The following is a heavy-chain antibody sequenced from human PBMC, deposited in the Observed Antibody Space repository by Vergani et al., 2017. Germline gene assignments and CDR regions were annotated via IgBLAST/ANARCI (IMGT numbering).Heavy chain of an antibody. Sequence: QVQLQQWGAGLLKPSETLSLTCAVYGGSFSGYYWSWIRQPPGKGLEGIREINHSGSTNYNPSLKSRVTISVDTSKNQFSLKLSSVTAADTAVYYCARSLMAAAGRDDYWGQGTLVTVSS. CDR3: ARSLMAAAGRDDY. J-gene: IGHJ4*02. V-gene: IGHV4-34*01. D-gene: IGHD6-13*01. CDR1: GGSFSGYY. CDR2: INHSGST.